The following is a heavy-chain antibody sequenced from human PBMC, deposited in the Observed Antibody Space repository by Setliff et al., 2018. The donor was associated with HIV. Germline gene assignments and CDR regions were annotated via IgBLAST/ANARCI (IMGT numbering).Heavy chain of an antibody. CDR2: IYYSGST. V-gene: IGHV4-31*03. J-gene: IGHJ4*02. D-gene: IGHD3-9*01. CDR3: ARQAKTFSYDILTGYYRFFDT. Sequence: SETLSLTCIVSGGSISSGGYYWSWIRQHPGKGLEWIGYIYYSGSTYYSPSLKSRVTISVDTSKNQFSLKLSSVTAADTAVYHCARQAKTFSYDILTGYYRFFDTWGQGLLVTVSS. CDR1: GGSISSGGYY.